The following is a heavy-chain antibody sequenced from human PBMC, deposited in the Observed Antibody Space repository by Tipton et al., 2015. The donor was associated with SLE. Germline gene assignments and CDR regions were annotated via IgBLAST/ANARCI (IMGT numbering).Heavy chain of an antibody. V-gene: IGHV1-46*01. CDR1: GYTFTSYY. J-gene: IGHJ3*02. Sequence: QLVQSGAEVKKPGASVKVSCKASGYTFTSYYMHWVRQAPGQGLEWMGIINPSGGSTSYAQKFQGRVTMTEDTSTDTAYMELSSLRSEDTAVYYCATSLRVGTIDAFDIWGQGTMVTVSS. CDR2: INPSGGST. CDR3: ATSLRVGTIDAFDI. D-gene: IGHD1-26*01.